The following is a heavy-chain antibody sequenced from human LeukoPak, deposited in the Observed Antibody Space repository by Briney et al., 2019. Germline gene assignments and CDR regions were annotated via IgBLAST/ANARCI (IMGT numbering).Heavy chain of an antibody. D-gene: IGHD4-17*01. CDR3: AKGSRITRYGDYAFRFDY. V-gene: IGHV3-23*01. J-gene: IGHJ4*02. CDR1: GFTFSSYA. Sequence: GGSLRLSCAASGFTFSSYAMSWVRQAPGKGLEWVSAISGSGGSTYYADSVKGRFTISRDNSKNTLYLQMNSLRAEDTAVYYCAKGSRITRYGDYAFRFDYWGQGTLVTVSS. CDR2: ISGSGGST.